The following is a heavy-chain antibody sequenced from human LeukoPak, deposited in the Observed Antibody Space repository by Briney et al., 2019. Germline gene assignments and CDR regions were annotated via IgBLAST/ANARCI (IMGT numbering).Heavy chain of an antibody. CDR2: INHSGST. D-gene: IGHD3-9*01. CDR1: GGSFSSNGHY. J-gene: IGHJ4*02. V-gene: IGHV4-34*01. CDR3: ARGGYFDRLLS. Sequence: SETLSLTCTVSGGSFSSNGHYWNWIRQPPGKGLEWIGEINHSGSTNYNPSLKSRVTISVDTSKNQFSLKLSSVTAADTAVYYCARGGYFDRLLSWGQGTLVTVSS.